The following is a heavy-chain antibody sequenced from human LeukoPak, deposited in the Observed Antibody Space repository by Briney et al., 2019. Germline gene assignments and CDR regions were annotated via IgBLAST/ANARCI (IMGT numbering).Heavy chain of an antibody. J-gene: IGHJ4*02. Sequence: PSGTLSLTCTVSGGSMTVGSISTYYWSWVRQAAGKGLEWIGRIYTSGTTNYNPSLKSRVTMSIDTSKNQFSLKLNSVTAADTAVYYCARGAPSDYWGQGTLVTVSS. V-gene: IGHV4-4*07. CDR2: IYTSGTT. CDR1: GGSMTVGSISTYY. CDR3: ARGAPSDY.